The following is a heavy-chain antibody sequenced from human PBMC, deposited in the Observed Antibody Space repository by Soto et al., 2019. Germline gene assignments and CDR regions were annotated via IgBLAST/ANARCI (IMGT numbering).Heavy chain of an antibody. CDR1: GYTFTGYY. Sequence: SRQVSFKATGYTFTGYYMYWVRQAPGQGLEWMGWINPNRGGTNYAQKFQGWVTMTRDTSISTAYMELSRLRSDDTAVYYCARVTYYDYRMDVWGQGTRVTVSS. J-gene: IGHJ6*02. V-gene: IGHV1-2*04. CDR3: ARVTYYDYRMDV. CDR2: INPNRGGT.